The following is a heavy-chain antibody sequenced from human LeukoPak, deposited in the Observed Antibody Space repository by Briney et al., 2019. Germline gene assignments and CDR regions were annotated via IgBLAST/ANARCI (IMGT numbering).Heavy chain of an antibody. D-gene: IGHD2-21*02. CDR2: ISGSGGTT. CDR3: AKDSRSTLPRGRLDY. J-gene: IGHJ4*02. Sequence: GGSLRLSCAASGFTFSSYAMSWVRQAPGKGLEWVSGISGSGGTTYYADSVKGRFTISRDNSKNTYPQMNSLRAEDTAAYYCAKDSRSTLPRGRLDYWGQGTLVTVSS. V-gene: IGHV3-23*01. CDR1: GFTFSSYA.